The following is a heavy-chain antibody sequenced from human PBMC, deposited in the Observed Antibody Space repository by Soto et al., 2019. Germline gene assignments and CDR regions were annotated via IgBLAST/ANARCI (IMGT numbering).Heavy chain of an antibody. CDR2: IYYSGST. Sequence: SETLSLTCTVSGGSISSSSYYWGWIRQPPGKGLEWIGSIYYSGSTYYNPSLKSRVTISVDTSKNQFSLKLSSVTAADTAVYYCARQGIVVVPAAENWFDPWGQGTLVTVSS. CDR3: ARQGIVVVPAAENWFDP. CDR1: GGSISSSSYY. J-gene: IGHJ5*02. V-gene: IGHV4-39*01. D-gene: IGHD2-2*01.